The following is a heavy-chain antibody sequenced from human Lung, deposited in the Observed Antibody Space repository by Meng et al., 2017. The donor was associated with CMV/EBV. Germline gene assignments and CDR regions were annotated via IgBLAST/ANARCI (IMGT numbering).Heavy chain of an antibody. CDR3: ARDTPHRLFDY. D-gene: IGHD2-21*02. CDR1: GYTVSSYA. J-gene: IGHJ4*02. V-gene: IGHV7-4-1*02. Sequence: SCKTSGYTVSSYAIHWVRQAPGQGLEWMGWINTKTGSPTYAQGFTGRFVFSLDTSVSTTYLQISSLKAEDTAVYYCARDTPHRLFDYWGQGTLVTVSS. CDR2: INTKTGSP.